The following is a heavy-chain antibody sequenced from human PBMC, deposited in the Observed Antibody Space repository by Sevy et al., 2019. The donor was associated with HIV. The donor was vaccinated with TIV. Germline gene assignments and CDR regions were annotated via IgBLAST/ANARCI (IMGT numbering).Heavy chain of an antibody. J-gene: IGHJ4*02. CDR1: GFSVNSNY. CDR2: IYSDGST. Sequence: LSLTCAASGFSVNSNYMTWVRQAPGKGLDWVSIIYSDGSTKYADAMKGRFTISRDNSKNMMYLQMNSLRVEDTAVYYCARGGTIFGLVRHYFDFWGQGTLVTVSS. D-gene: IGHD3-3*01. CDR3: ARGGTIFGLVRHYFDF. V-gene: IGHV3-66*01.